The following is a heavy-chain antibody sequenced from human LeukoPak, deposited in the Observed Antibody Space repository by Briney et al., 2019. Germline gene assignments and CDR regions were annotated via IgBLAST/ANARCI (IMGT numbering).Heavy chain of an antibody. Sequence: SVKVSCKASGGTFSSYAISWVRQAPGQGLEWMGGIIPIFGTANYAQKFQGRVTITADESTSTAYMELSSLRSEDTAVYYCARGRTAMEYYYYYMDVWGKGTTVTISS. V-gene: IGHV1-69*13. CDR3: ARGRTAMEYYYYYMDV. CDR1: GGTFSSYA. D-gene: IGHD5-18*01. CDR2: IIPIFGTA. J-gene: IGHJ6*03.